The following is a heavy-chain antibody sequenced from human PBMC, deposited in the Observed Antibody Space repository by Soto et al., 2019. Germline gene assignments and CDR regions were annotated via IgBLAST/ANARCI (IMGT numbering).Heavy chain of an antibody. CDR1: GYTFTSYY. J-gene: IGHJ4*02. V-gene: IGHV1-46*01. CDR2: INPSGGST. D-gene: IGHD2-2*01. Sequence: QVQLVQSGAEVKKPGASVKVSCKASGYTFTSYYMHWVRQAPGQGLEWMGIINPSGGSTSYAQKFQGRVTMTRDTSTSTVYMELSSLRSEDTAVYYCARDGPLRYCSSTSCYFDYWGQGTLVTVSS. CDR3: ARDGPLRYCSSTSCYFDY.